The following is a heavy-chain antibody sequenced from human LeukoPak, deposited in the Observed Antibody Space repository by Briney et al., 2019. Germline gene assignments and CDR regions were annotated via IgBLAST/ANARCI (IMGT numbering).Heavy chain of an antibody. CDR3: ATTEGYCSSTSCSN. V-gene: IGHV1-18*01. J-gene: IGHJ4*02. CDR2: ISAYNGNT. D-gene: IGHD2-2*01. Sequence: ASVKVSCKASGYTFTSYGISWVRQAPGQGLEWMGWISAYNGNTNYAQKLQGRVTMTTDTSTSTAYMELRSLRSDDTAVYYCATTEGYCSSTSCSNWGQETLVTVSS. CDR1: GYTFTSYG.